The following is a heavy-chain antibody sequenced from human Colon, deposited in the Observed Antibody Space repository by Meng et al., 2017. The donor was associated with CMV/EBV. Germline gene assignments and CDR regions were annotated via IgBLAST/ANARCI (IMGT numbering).Heavy chain of an antibody. J-gene: IGHJ4*02. CDR2: IYIDDST. Sequence: EVQLVESGGGLVQPGGSLRRSCAASGFPVSSKYMSWVRQAPGQGLEWVSVIYIDDSTYYADSVEGRFTISRDNSRNTVYLQMNSLRAEDTAVYYCARDSPHAWDWGQGTLVTVSS. D-gene: IGHD3-16*01. V-gene: IGHV3-53*01. CDR3: ARDSPHAWD. CDR1: GFPVSSKY.